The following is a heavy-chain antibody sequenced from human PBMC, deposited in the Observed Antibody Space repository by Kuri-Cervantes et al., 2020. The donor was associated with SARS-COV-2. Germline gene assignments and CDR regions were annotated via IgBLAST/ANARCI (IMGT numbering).Heavy chain of an antibody. V-gene: IGHV1-18*04. CDR2: INGYNDNT. CDR3: ARGIVVVVAAMGYFDY. Sequence: GGSLRLSCKASGYTFTNYGISWVRQAPGQGLEWMGWINGYNDNTKYAQKLQGRVTMTTDTSTSTAYMELRSLRSDDTAVYYCARGIVVVVAAMGYFDYWGQGTLVTVSS. J-gene: IGHJ4*02. CDR1: GYTFTNYG. D-gene: IGHD2-15*01.